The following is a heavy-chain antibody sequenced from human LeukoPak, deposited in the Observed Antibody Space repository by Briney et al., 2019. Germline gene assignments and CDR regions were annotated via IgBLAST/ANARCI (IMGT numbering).Heavy chain of an antibody. J-gene: IGHJ4*02. CDR2: INAGNGNT. D-gene: IGHD3-3*01. Sequence: ASVKVSCKASGYTFTSYAMHWVRQAPGQRLEWMGWINAGNGNTKYSQKFQGRVTITRDTSASTAYMELSSLRSEDTAVYYCARYRRTSQSPLFWNYWGQGTLVTVSS. V-gene: IGHV1-3*01. CDR3: ARYRRTSQSPLFWNY. CDR1: GYTFTSYA.